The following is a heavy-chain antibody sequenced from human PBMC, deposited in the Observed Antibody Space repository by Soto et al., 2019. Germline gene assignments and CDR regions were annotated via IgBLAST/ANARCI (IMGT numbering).Heavy chain of an antibody. CDR1: GFTFAGSA. D-gene: IGHD2-8*01. CDR3: AKDREYCANGVYKPGSLDY. Sequence: EVQLLESGGASVQPGGSLRLSCAASGFTFAGSAMNWVRQAPGKGLEWVSTIRGCGGSTYYADSVKGRFTISRDDSKSTLFLQMNSLRAEDTALYYCAKDREYCANGVYKPGSLDYWGQGTLVTVSS. CDR2: IRGCGGST. J-gene: IGHJ4*02. V-gene: IGHV3-23*01.